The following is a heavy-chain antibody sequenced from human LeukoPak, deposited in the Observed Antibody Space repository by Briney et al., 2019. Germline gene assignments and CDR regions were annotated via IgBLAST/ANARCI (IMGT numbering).Heavy chain of an antibody. CDR1: GFTFSSYA. D-gene: IGHD6-13*01. J-gene: IGHJ5*01. CDR3: AKDYRYAIAAPGRQYNWFDS. CDR2: ISGIGGNT. Sequence: GGSLRLSCAASGFTFSSYAMSWVRQAPGKGLECVSAISGIGGNTYYADSVQGRFTISRDKSKDTLYLQMNSLRAEDTAVYFCAKDYRYAIAAPGRQYNWFDSWGQGTLVTVSS. V-gene: IGHV3-23*01.